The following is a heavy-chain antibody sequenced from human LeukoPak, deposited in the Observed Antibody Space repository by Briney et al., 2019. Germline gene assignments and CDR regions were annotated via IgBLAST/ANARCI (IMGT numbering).Heavy chain of an antibody. CDR3: ERERYFDY. J-gene: IGHJ4*02. CDR1: GFTFSTCA. V-gene: IGHV3-23*01. Sequence: PGGSLRLSCAASGFTFSTCAMSWVRQAPGKGLEWVSTISGGGRSTDYADSVKGLFTISRDNSKNTLYLQMNSLRAEDTAVYYCERERYFDYWGQGTLVTVSS. CDR2: ISGGGRST.